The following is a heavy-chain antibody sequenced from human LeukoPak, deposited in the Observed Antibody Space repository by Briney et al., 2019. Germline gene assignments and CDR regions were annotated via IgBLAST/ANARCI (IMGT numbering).Heavy chain of an antibody. D-gene: IGHD6-19*01. Sequence: TGGSLRLSCAASGFTFSSYWMSWVRQAPGKGLEWVANIEQDGSERYYVDSVKGRFTISRDNAKNSLYLQMNSLRAEDTAVYYCARDPYSSGLLTFDIWGHGTMVTVSS. J-gene: IGHJ3*02. CDR3: ARDPYSSGLLTFDI. CDR2: IEQDGSER. V-gene: IGHV3-7*03. CDR1: GFTFSSYW.